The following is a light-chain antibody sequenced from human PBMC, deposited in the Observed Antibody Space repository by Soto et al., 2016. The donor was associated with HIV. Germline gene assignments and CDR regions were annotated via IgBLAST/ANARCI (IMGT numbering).Light chain of an antibody. Sequence: SSELTQDPAVSVALGQTVKITCQGDSLRSYYATWYQQKPGQAPVFVIYGQSNRPSGIPDRFSGSSSGNTASLTITGAQAEDEADYYCNSRDSSGYFYVFGTGTRVTVL. V-gene: IGLV3-19*01. CDR1: SLRSYY. CDR3: NSRDSSGYFYV. J-gene: IGLJ1*01. CDR2: GQS.